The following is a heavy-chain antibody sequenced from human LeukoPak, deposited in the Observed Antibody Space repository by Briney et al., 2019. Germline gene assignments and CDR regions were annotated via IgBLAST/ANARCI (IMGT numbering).Heavy chain of an antibody. CDR1: GYTFTSYG. D-gene: IGHD4-17*01. J-gene: IGHJ4*02. CDR3: AKPIMTTVTTLGLYFDY. CDR2: ISAYNGNT. Sequence: ASVKVSCKASGYTFTSYGISWVRQTPGQGLEWMGWISAYNGNTNYAQKLQGRVTMTTDTSTSTAYMELRSLRAEDTAVYYCAKPIMTTVTTLGLYFDYWGQGALVTVSS. V-gene: IGHV1-18*01.